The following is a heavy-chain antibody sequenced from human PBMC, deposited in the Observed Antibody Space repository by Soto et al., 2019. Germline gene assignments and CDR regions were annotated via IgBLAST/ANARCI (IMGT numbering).Heavy chain of an antibody. V-gene: IGHV4-61*01. CDR1: GGSVSSGNYY. CDR2: IYYTGST. Sequence: SETLSLTCTVSGGSVSSGNYYWSWIRQPPGKGLEWIGFIYYTGSTSYNPSLKSRVTISMDTSKNQFSLNLTSVHAEDPAVYYCPSPLYLRGGICWFDPRRQEPLVTGFS. D-gene: IGHD2-15*01. CDR3: PSPLYLRGGICWFDP. J-gene: IGHJ5*02.